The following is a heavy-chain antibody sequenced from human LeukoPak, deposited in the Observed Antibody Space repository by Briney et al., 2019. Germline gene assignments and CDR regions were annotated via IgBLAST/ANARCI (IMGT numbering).Heavy chain of an antibody. V-gene: IGHV3-21*01. J-gene: IGHJ4*02. D-gene: IGHD4-17*01. CDR3: ARDHDYGDVKDY. Sequence: GGSLRLSCAASGFTFSSYSMNWVRQAPGKGLEWVSSISSSSSYIYYADSVKGGFTISRDNAKNSLYLQMNSLRAEDTAVYYCARDHDYGDVKDYWGQGTLVTVSS. CDR2: ISSSSSYI. CDR1: GFTFSSYS.